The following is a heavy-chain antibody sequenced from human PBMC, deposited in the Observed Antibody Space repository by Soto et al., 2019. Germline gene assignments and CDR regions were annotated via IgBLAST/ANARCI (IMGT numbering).Heavy chain of an antibody. D-gene: IGHD3-16*01. Sequence: SETLSLTCAVYGGFLSESYWTLIRQPPGKGLECIGEINHVGGTNYNPSLKSRVTMSVDTSQNKFSLRLISVTAADTAMYFCVRIRYQLTSSGLWLDPWGQGTSVTLSS. CDR1: GGFLSESY. CDR3: VRIRYQLTSSGLWLDP. V-gene: IGHV4-34*01. CDR2: INHVGGT. J-gene: IGHJ5*02.